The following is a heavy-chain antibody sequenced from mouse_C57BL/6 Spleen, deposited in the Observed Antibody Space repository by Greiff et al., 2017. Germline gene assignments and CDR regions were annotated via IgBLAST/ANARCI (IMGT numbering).Heavy chain of an antibody. Sequence: EVKLQQSGPELVKPGASVKMSCKASGYTFTDYNMHWVKQSHGKSLEWIGYINPNNGGTSYNQKFKGKATLTVNKSSSTAYMELRSLTSEDSAVYYCARGRQLRLLYYYAMDYWGQGTSVTVSS. CDR3: ARGRQLRLLYYYAMDY. V-gene: IGHV1-22*01. CDR1: GYTFTDYN. D-gene: IGHD3-2*02. CDR2: INPNNGGT. J-gene: IGHJ4*01.